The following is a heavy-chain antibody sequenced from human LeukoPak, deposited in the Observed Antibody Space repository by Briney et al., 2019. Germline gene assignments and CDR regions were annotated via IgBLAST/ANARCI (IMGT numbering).Heavy chain of an antibody. D-gene: IGHD3-3*01. CDR3: ATDRGWRTSGYYLYYFEY. CDR1: GFIFTNYF. Sequence: PGGSLRLSCAASGFIFTNYFMSSVRQAPGKGLEWVASIKHDGSEKYYVDSVRGRFTISRDNTMNSLYLQMSSLRAEDTAVYYCATDRGWRTSGYYLYYFEYWGQGTLVTFSS. CDR2: IKHDGSEK. J-gene: IGHJ4*02. V-gene: IGHV3-7*01.